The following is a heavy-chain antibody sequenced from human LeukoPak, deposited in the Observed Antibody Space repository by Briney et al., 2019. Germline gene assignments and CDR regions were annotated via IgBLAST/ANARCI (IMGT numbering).Heavy chain of an antibody. CDR1: GFTFSSYG. Sequence: GGTLRLSCAASGFTFSSYGMSWVRQAPGKGGEWVSGISGSGDTTYNADSVKGRFTISRDNSKNTLYLQMNSLRPEDTAVYYCASDVGATSWFDPWGQGTLVTVSS. J-gene: IGHJ5*02. CDR3: ASDVGATSWFDP. D-gene: IGHD1-26*01. CDR2: ISGSGDTT. V-gene: IGHV3-23*01.